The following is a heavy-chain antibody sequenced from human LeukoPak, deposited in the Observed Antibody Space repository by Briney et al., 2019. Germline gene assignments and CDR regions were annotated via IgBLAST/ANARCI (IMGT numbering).Heavy chain of an antibody. D-gene: IGHD3-10*01. CDR2: IFGSGGSA. CDR3: ARDFRYGSGSYYNGAYYFDY. Sequence: GGSLRLSCAASGFTFGSYAMYWVRQAPGKGLEWVSGIFGSGGSAHYADSVKGRFTISRDNSKNSLYLQMNSLRAEDTAVYYCARDFRYGSGSYYNGAYYFDYWGQGTLVTVSS. J-gene: IGHJ4*02. V-gene: IGHV3-23*01. CDR1: GFTFGSYA.